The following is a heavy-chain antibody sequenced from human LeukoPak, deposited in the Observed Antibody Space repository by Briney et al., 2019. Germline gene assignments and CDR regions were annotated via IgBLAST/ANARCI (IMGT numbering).Heavy chain of an antibody. Sequence: SVKVSCKASGGTFSSYAISWVRQAPGQGLKWMGGIIPIFGTANYAQKFQGRVTITADESTSTAYMELSSLRPEDTAVYYCAREAIAAAPPTWGQGTLVTVSS. D-gene: IGHD6-13*01. CDR1: GGTFSSYA. V-gene: IGHV1-69*13. CDR2: IIPIFGTA. J-gene: IGHJ5*02. CDR3: AREAIAAAPPT.